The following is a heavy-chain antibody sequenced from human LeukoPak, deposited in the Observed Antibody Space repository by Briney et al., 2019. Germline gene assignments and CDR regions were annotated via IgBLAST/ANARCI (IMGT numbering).Heavy chain of an antibody. J-gene: IGHJ4*02. Sequence: PGGSLRLSCAASGFIFSNFAMNWVRQAPGKGLEWVAAISGSGDNTYSADSVKGRFFISRDNSRNTPYLQMNSLRPEDTAVYYCGKDVPYGGDYWGQGTLVTVSS. CDR3: GKDVPYGGDY. CDR2: ISGSGDNT. D-gene: IGHD3-10*01. CDR1: GFIFSNFA. V-gene: IGHV3-23*01.